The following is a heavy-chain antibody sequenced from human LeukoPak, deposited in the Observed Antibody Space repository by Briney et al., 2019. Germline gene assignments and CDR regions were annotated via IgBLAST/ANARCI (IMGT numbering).Heavy chain of an antibody. CDR2: IYYSGST. Sequence: SETLSLTCTVSGGSISSSSYYWGWIRQPPGKGPEWIGSIYYSGSTYYNTSLKSRVTISVDTSKNQFSLKLSSVTAADTAVYYCARLDGLMDVWGQGTTVTVSS. J-gene: IGHJ6*02. V-gene: IGHV4-39*01. CDR3: ARLDGLMDV. CDR1: GGSISSSSYY.